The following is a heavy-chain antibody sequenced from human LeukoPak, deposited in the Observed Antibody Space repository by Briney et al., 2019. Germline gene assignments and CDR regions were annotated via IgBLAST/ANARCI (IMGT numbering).Heavy chain of an antibody. J-gene: IGHJ4*02. CDR1: GGSISSYY. D-gene: IGHD6-19*01. CDR3: ARVSRTGYSSGWYSYYFDY. CDR2: IYYSGST. Sequence: SETLSLTCTVSGGSISSYYWSWIRQPPGKGLEWIGYIYYSGSTNYNPSLKSRVTISVDTSKNQFSPKLSSVTAADTAVYYCARVSRTGYSSGWYSYYFDYWGQGTLVTVSS. V-gene: IGHV4-59*01.